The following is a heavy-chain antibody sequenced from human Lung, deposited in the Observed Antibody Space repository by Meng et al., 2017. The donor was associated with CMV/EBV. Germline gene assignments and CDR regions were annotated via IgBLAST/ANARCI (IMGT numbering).Heavy chain of an antibody. J-gene: IGHJ3*02. D-gene: IGHD3-22*01. CDR1: GFTFSSYA. Sequence: SCAASGFTFSSYAMHWVRQAPGKGLEWVAVISYDGSNKYYADSVKGRFTISRDNSKNTLYLQMNSLRAEDTAVYYCARAASITMIVVVITTAGDAFDIWXQGTMVTVSS. CDR2: ISYDGSNK. V-gene: IGHV3-30*04. CDR3: ARAASITMIVVVITTAGDAFDI.